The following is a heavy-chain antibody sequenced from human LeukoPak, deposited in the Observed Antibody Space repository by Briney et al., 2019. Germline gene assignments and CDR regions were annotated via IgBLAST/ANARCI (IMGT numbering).Heavy chain of an antibody. Sequence: PSETLSLTCAVYGGSFSGYYWSWIRQPPGKGLEWIGEINHSGSTNYNPSLKSRVTISVDTSKNQFSLKLSSVTAADTAVYYCAGGPSMVRGVIIGPNWFDPWGQGTLVTVSS. CDR1: GGSFSGYY. J-gene: IGHJ5*02. D-gene: IGHD3-10*01. V-gene: IGHV4-34*01. CDR2: INHSGST. CDR3: AGGPSMVRGVIIGPNWFDP.